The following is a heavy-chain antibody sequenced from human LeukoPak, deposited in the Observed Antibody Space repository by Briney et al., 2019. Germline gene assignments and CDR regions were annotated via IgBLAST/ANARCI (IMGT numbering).Heavy chain of an antibody. J-gene: IGHJ4*02. D-gene: IGHD1-20*01. CDR3: ARHVYNWNYVDY. CDR1: GYIFTNYW. Sequence: GASLKISFQGSGYIFTNYWIGWVRQMPGKGLEWMGIIHPGDSHTRYSPSFQGQLTISADKSINTAYLQWSSLKASDTAMYYCARHVYNWNYVDYWGQGTLVTVSS. CDR2: IHPGDSHT. V-gene: IGHV5-51*01.